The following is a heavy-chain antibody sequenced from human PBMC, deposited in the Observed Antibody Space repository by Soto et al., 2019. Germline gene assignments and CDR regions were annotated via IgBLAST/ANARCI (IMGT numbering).Heavy chain of an antibody. D-gene: IGHD6-13*01. CDR1: GFTFDDYA. Sequence: PGGSLRLSCAASGFTFDDYAMHWVRQAPGKGLEWVSGISWNSGSIGYADSVKGRFTISRDNAKNSLYLQMNSLRAEDTALYYCAKGKVHSSSWYGDTNFDYWGQGTLVTV. CDR2: ISWNSGSI. J-gene: IGHJ4*02. CDR3: AKGKVHSSSWYGDTNFDY. V-gene: IGHV3-9*01.